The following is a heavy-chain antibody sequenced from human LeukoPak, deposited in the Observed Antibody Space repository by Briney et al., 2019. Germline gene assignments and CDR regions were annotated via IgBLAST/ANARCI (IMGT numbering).Heavy chain of an antibody. CDR3: ARDSYGWHDRWDY. V-gene: IGHV3-21*01. J-gene: IGHJ4*02. Sequence: GGSLRLSCAASGFTFSSYGINWVRQAPGKGLEWVSFIGTTSSYIYYADSVKGRFTISRDNAKNSVYLQMNSLRAEDTAVYYCARDSYGWHDRWDYWGQGTLVTVSS. CDR2: IGTTSSYI. D-gene: IGHD1-1*01. CDR1: GFTFSSYG.